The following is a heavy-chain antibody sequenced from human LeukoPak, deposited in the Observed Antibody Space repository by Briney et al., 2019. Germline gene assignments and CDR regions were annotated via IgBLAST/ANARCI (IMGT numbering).Heavy chain of an antibody. J-gene: IGHJ5*02. V-gene: IGHV3-23*01. Sequence: PGGSLRPSCAASGFTFSSYAMSWVRQAPGKGLEWVSAISGSGGSTYYADSVKGRFTISRDNSKNTLYLQMNSLRAEDTAVYYCAKGLYYYDSSGYYPSYNWFDPWGQGTLVTVSS. CDR3: AKGLYYYDSSGYYPSYNWFDP. CDR2: ISGSGGST. D-gene: IGHD3-22*01. CDR1: GFTFSSYA.